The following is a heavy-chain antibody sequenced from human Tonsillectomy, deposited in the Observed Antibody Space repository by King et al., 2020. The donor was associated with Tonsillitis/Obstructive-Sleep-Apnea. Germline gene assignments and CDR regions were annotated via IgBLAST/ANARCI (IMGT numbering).Heavy chain of an antibody. D-gene: IGHD2-15*01. Sequence: VHLVESGGGLVQPGGSLRLSCAASGFSVSTNYMSWVRQAPGKGLEWVSTIYSDGGGGDTFYADSVTDRFTISRDSSRNTLYLEMTGLRPEDTAVFYCAPSPIAPSRPFDYWGQGTLVTVSS. J-gene: IGHJ4*02. CDR1: GFSVSTNY. CDR3: APSPIAPSRPFDY. CDR2: IYSDGGGGDT. V-gene: IGHV3-66*01.